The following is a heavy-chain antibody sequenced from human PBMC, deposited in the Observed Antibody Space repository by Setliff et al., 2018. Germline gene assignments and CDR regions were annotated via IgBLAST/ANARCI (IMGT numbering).Heavy chain of an antibody. CDR1: GGSFNVYF. D-gene: IGHD3-3*01. Sequence: PSGTLSLTCAVYGGSFNVYFWSWIRQPPGKGLEWIGEISHSGSTNYNPSLKSRVTMSVDKSKNQFSLKLKSVTAADTAVYYCARERTIFGILVISGWFDPWGQGTVLTVSS. CDR3: ARERTIFGILVISGWFDP. V-gene: IGHV4-34*01. J-gene: IGHJ5*02. CDR2: ISHSGST.